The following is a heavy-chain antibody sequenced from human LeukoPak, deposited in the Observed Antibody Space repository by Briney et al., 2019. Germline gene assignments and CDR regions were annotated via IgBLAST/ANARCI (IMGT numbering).Heavy chain of an antibody. V-gene: IGHV4-59*08. CDR1: GGSISTYY. CDR2: KTYNGIT. D-gene: IGHD1-26*01. CDR3: ARSGDSHVYYFDY. J-gene: IGHJ4*02. Sequence: PSETLSLTCSVSGGSISTYYWNWIRQPPGKGLEWIGYKTYNGITNYNPSLKSRITISIDTSKNQFSLKLSSVTAAGTAVYYCARSGDSHVYYFDYWGQGTPVTVSS.